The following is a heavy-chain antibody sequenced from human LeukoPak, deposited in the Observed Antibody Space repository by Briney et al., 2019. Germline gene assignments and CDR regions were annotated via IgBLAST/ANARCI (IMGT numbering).Heavy chain of an antibody. D-gene: IGHD5-12*01. CDR2: IYYSGST. Sequence: PSETLSLTCTVSGGSISSSSYYWGWIRQPPGKGLEWIGSIYYSGSTCYNPSLKSRVTISVDTSKNQFSLKLSSVTAADTAVYYCARDPDYFDDSGYTWGQGTLVTVSS. J-gene: IGHJ5*02. CDR1: GGSISSSSYY. CDR3: ARDPDYFDDSGYT. V-gene: IGHV4-39*07.